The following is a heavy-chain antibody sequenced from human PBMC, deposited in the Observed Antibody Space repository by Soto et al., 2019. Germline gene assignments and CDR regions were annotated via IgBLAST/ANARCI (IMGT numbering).Heavy chain of an antibody. D-gene: IGHD3-10*01. CDR1: GDSISSYY. J-gene: IGHJ4*02. Sequence: SETVSLTCTVSGDSISSYYWSWVRQPPGKRLEWIGYLYYRGSTNYNPSLKSRVTISIDTSKSQFSLKLRSVTAADTAIYYCARSSAPYYVDYWGQGTLVTVSS. CDR3: ARSSAPYYVDY. CDR2: LYYRGST. V-gene: IGHV4-59*01.